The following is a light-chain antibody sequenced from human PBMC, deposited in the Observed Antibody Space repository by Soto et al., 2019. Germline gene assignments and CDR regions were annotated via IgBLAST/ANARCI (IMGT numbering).Light chain of an antibody. V-gene: IGLV1-40*01. CDR2: GNK. J-gene: IGLJ1*01. CDR1: SSNIGANYD. CDR3: QSYDNTLSARDV. Sequence: QSVLTQPPSVSGAPGQRVTISCTGSSSNIGANYDVHWYQQRPGTAPNLLIFGNKNRPSGVPDRFSGSKSGASASLSITGLQPEDEGDYYCQSYDNTLSARDVFGTGTKLTVL.